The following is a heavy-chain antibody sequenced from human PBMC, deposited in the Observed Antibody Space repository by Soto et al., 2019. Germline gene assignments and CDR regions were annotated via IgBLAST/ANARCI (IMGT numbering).Heavy chain of an antibody. CDR3: ARASGSSDCFDP. J-gene: IGHJ5*02. V-gene: IGHV1-18*01. CDR2: ISAYNGNT. CDR1: GYTFTSYG. Sequence: QVQLVQSGAEVKKPGASVKVSGKASGYTFTSYGISWVRQAPGQGLEWMGWISAYNGNTNYAQKLQGRVTMTTDTSTSTPYMEQRSLRSDDTAVYYCARASGSSDCFDPWGQGTLVTVSS. D-gene: IGHD1-26*01.